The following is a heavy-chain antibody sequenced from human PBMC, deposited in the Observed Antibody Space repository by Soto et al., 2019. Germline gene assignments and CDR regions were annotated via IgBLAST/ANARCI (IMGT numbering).Heavy chain of an antibody. Sequence: QVQLQESGPGLVKPSETLSLTCSVSGGSISNHYWSWIRQPPGKGLEWTGYIYYNGNTNYNPSLKSRVTRSVDTSRNQISLKLTTVTAADTAVYYCTRANWYSEYWGQGTLVTVSS. D-gene: IGHD7-27*01. CDR2: IYYNGNT. J-gene: IGHJ4*02. CDR1: GGSISNHY. CDR3: TRANWYSEY. V-gene: IGHV4-59*11.